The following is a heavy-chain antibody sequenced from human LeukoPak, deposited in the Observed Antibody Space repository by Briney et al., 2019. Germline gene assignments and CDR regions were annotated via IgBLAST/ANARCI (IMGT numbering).Heavy chain of an antibody. CDR1: GGSFSGYY. CDR2: INHSGST. Sequence: SETLSLTCAVYGGSFSGYYWSWIRQPPGKGLEWIGEINHSGSTNYNPSLKSRVTISVDTSKNQFSLKLSSVTAADTAVYYCARHSGYDWSYWGQGTLVTVSS. D-gene: IGHD5-12*01. CDR3: ARHSGYDWSY. V-gene: IGHV4-34*01. J-gene: IGHJ4*02.